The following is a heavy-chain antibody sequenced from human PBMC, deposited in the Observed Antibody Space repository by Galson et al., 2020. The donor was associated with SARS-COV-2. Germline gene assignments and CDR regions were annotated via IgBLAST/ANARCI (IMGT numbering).Heavy chain of an antibody. CDR2: ISGSGGST. CDR3: AKEAATYYYDSSMDY. Sequence: GESLKISCAASGFTFSSYAMSWVRQAPGKGLEWVSVISGSGGSTYYADSVKGRFTISRDNSKNTLYLQMNSLRAEDTAVYYCAKEAATYYYDSSMDYWCQGTLVTVSS. V-gene: IGHV3-23*01. J-gene: IGHJ4*02. D-gene: IGHD3-22*01. CDR1: GFTFSSYA.